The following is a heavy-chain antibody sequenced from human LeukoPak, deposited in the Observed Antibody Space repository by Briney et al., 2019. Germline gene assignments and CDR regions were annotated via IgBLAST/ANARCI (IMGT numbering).Heavy chain of an antibody. J-gene: IGHJ4*02. D-gene: IGHD5-18*01. V-gene: IGHV3-48*03. CDR1: GFTFSSYE. CDR2: ISSSGSTI. CDR3: ARGAIQLWLDY. Sequence: GGSLRLSCAASGFTFSSYEMNWVRQAPGKGLEWVSYISSSGSTICYADSVKGRFTISRDNAKNSLYLQMNSLRAEDTAVYYCARGAIQLWLDYWGQGTLVTVSS.